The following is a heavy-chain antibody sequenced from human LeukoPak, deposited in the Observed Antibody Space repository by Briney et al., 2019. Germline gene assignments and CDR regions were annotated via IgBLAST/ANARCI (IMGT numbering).Heavy chain of an antibody. Sequence: ASVKVSCKASGYTFTSYGINWLRQAPGQGLEWMGWISTYNGNTNYAQKLQGRVTMTRDTSTSTVYMELSSLRSEDTAVYYCARDLIAAAGTTWFDPWGQGTLVTVSS. V-gene: IGHV1-18*01. CDR2: ISTYNGNT. J-gene: IGHJ5*02. CDR1: GYTFTSYG. CDR3: ARDLIAAAGTTWFDP. D-gene: IGHD6-13*01.